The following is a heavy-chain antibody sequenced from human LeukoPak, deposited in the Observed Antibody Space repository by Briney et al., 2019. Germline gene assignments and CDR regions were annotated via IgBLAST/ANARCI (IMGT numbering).Heavy chain of an antibody. J-gene: IGHJ4*02. Sequence: LXLSXXXXGXTFXTYWMSWIRQAPXKXLEWVANINQDGTDKYYVDSVKGRFTFSGDNAQNSLYLQMSSLRVEDTAVYYCVTYSTGLYKGLEFWGQGTQVTVSS. D-gene: IGHD2-8*02. CDR1: GXTFXTYW. V-gene: IGHV3-7*03. CDR3: VTYSTGLYKGLEF. CDR2: INQDGTDK.